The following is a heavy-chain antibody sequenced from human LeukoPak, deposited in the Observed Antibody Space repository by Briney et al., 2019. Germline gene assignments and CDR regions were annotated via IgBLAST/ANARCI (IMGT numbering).Heavy chain of an antibody. J-gene: IGHJ4*02. CDR1: GFTFSNYG. Sequence: AGGSLRLSCAGSGFTFSNYGMYWVRHAPGKGLVWVSRINSDGSSTNYADSVKGRFTISRDNAKNTVYLEMNSLRAEDTAVYYCTRGILGMYGDHYFDSWGQGTLVTVSS. V-gene: IGHV3-74*01. D-gene: IGHD4-17*01. CDR2: INSDGSST. CDR3: TRGILGMYGDHYFDS.